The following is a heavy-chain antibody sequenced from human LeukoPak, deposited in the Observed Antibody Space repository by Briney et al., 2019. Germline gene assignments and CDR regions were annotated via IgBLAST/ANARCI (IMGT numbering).Heavy chain of an antibody. CDR3: ARDSWLQPKNEYCSGGSCSLDPLYYYYYYGMDV. J-gene: IGHJ6*02. Sequence: SQTLSLTCAISGDSVSSNSAAWNWIRQSPSRGLEWLGRTYYRSKWYNDYAVSVKSRITINPDTSKNQFSLQLNSVPPEDTAVYYCARDSWLQPKNEYCSGGSCSLDPLYYYYYYGMDVWGQGTTVTVSS. D-gene: IGHD2-15*01. CDR1: GDSVSSNSAA. V-gene: IGHV6-1*01. CDR2: TYYRSKWYN.